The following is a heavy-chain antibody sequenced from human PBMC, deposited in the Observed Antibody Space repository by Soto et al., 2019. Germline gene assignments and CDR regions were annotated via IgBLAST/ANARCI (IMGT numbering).Heavy chain of an antibody. CDR1: GFTFSSYA. J-gene: IGHJ6*02. D-gene: IGHD6-13*01. V-gene: IGHV3-23*01. CDR2: ISGSGGST. Sequence: GGSLRLSCAASGFTFSSYAMSWVRQAPGKGLEWVSAISGSGGSTYYADSVKGRFTISRDNSKNTLYLQMNSLRAEDTAVYYWAKGRYSSRFRGTDAWGQGSTVTVSS. CDR3: AKGRYSSRFRGTDA.